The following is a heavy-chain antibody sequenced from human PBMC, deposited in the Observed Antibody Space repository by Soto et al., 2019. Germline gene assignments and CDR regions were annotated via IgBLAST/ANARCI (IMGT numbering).Heavy chain of an antibody. J-gene: IGHJ4*02. CDR1: GFTVSNNY. CDR3: ARDFESVPGTSGSYWYFDY. Sequence: GGSLRLSCAVSGFTVSNNYMSWVRQAPGKGLERVSIIYSSGSTYYADSVKDRFTISRDNSKNTLYLQMNSLRAEDTAVYYCARDFESVPGTSGSYWYFDYCGQGILVTGSS. CDR2: IYSSGST. D-gene: IGHD3-10*01. V-gene: IGHV3-66*01.